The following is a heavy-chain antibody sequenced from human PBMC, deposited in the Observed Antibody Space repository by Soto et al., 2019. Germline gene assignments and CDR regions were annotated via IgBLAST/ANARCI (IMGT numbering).Heavy chain of an antibody. D-gene: IGHD1-1*01. CDR2: ISAHNGNT. J-gene: IGHJ4*02. CDR1: GYGFTTYG. Sequence: QVHLVQSGAEVKKPGASVKVSCKGSGYGFTTYGITWVRQAPGQGLEWMAWISAHNGNTNYAQKLQGRVTVTRDTSTSTADMELRGLRSDDTAVYYCARGRYGDYWGQGALVTVSS. V-gene: IGHV1-18*01. CDR3: ARGRYGDY.